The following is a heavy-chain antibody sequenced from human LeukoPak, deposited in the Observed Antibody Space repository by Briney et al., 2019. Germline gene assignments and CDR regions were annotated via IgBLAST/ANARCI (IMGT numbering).Heavy chain of an antibody. CDR1: GYTFTGYY. D-gene: IGHD5-18*01. J-gene: IGHJ6*02. CDR3: ARLHVDTAMVKVDYGMDV. V-gene: IGHV1-2*06. Sequence: AASVKVSCKASGYTFTGYYMHWVRQAPGQGLEWMGRINPNSGGTNYAQKFQGRVTMTRNTSMSTAYMELSRLRSDDTAVYYCARLHVDTAMVKVDYGMDVWGQGTTVTVSS. CDR2: INPNSGGT.